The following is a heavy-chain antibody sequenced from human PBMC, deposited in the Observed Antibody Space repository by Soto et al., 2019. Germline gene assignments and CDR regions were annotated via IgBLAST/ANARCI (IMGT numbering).Heavy chain of an antibody. CDR3: ARDPGYNSGWFDAFDI. Sequence: GGSLRLSCSASGFTFSSYWMHWVRQAPGKGLVWVSRINSDGSSTSYADSVKGRFTISRGNAKNTLYLQMKSLRAEDTAVYYCARDPGYNSGWFDAFDIWGQGAMVTVSS. J-gene: IGHJ3*02. CDR2: INSDGSST. V-gene: IGHV3-74*01. CDR1: GFTFSSYW. D-gene: IGHD6-19*01.